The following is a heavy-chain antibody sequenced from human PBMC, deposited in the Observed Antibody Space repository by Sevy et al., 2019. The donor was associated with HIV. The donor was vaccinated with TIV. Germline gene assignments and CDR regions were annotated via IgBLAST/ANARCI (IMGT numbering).Heavy chain of an antibody. J-gene: IGHJ6*02. V-gene: IGHV1-3*01. Sequence: ASVKVSCKATGYSFTNYALHWVRQAPGQRLEWMGWINAGTGEIKQSQKFQGRVTITRDTSASTAYMELSSLRPEDTGMYYCAGDPTRGYYYGMDVWGQGTTVTVSS. D-gene: IGHD3-10*01. CDR1: GYSFTNYA. CDR3: AGDPTRGYYYGMDV. CDR2: INAGTGEI.